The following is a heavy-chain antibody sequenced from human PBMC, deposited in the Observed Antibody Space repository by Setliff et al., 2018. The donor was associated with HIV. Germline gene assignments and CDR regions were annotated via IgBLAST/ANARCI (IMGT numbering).Heavy chain of an antibody. CDR2: IYQSGTT. J-gene: IGHJ4*02. CDR1: GFSISSGFF. D-gene: IGHD4-17*01. Sequence: SETLSLTCAVSGFSISSGFFWGWVRQPPGKGLEWIGSIYQSGTTYYNPALKSRVTISVDTSKNQFSLRLSSVTAADTAVYFCARVETTVTSRLDYWGQGTLVPSPQ. CDR3: ARVETTVTSRLDY. V-gene: IGHV4-38-2*01.